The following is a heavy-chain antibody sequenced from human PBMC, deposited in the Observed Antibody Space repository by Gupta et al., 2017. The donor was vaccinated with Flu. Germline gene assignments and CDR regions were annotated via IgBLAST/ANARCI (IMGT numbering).Heavy chain of an antibody. Sequence: QMQLQESGPRLVKPSQTLSLTCSVSGGSINVFSFFWAWNRQVPGKGLEWIGYVHSSGNTYYNPSLRSRLMMSIDTSKNEFSLEMTSMTAADTAMYYCARRGTYYFDFWGQGALVTVSS. V-gene: IGHV4-31*03. CDR3: ARRGTYYFDF. CDR2: VHSSGNT. J-gene: IGHJ4*02. D-gene: IGHD1-7*01. CDR1: GGSINVFSFF.